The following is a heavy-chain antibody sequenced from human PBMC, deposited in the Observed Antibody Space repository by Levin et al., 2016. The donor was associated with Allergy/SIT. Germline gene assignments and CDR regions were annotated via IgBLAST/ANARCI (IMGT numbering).Heavy chain of an antibody. Sequence: GESLKISCAASGFTFSSFWMSWVRQAPGKGLEWVANIKADGSETYYVDSVKGQFTISRDNTKNSLYLQMNSLRAEDTALYYCAKLSRTDGLYWGQGTLVTVSS. V-gene: IGHV3-7*03. CDR1: GFTFSSFW. J-gene: IGHJ4*02. CDR3: AKLSRTDGLY. CDR2: IKADGSET. D-gene: IGHD5-24*01.